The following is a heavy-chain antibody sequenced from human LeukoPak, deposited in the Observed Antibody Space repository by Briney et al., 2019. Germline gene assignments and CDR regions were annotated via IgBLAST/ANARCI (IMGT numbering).Heavy chain of an antibody. CDR2: IGYTGDST. CDR1: GFTFSSYA. J-gene: IGHJ3*02. CDR3: AKSPTVDAAFDI. D-gene: IGHD4-23*01. Sequence: AGGSPRLSCAASGFTFSSYAMNWVRQAPGKGLEWVSGIGYTGDSTFYADSVKGRFTVSRDSSKNTLFLHMNSLRAEDTALYYCAKSPTVDAAFDIWGQGTMVTVSS. V-gene: IGHV3-23*01.